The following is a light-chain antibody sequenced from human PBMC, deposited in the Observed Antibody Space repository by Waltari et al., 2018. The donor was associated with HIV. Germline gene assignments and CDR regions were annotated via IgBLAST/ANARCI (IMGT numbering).Light chain of an antibody. J-gene: IGLJ1*01. Sequence: SSELTQDPAVSVALGQTVRITCQGDSLRSYYASWYQQKPGQAPLIVVYGNDKRPSGLPDRFSGSSSGTTASLTITGAQAEDEADYYCNSRDSSGHHLVFATGTRVTVL. CDR3: NSRDSSGHHLV. CDR2: GND. V-gene: IGLV3-19*01. CDR1: SLRSYY.